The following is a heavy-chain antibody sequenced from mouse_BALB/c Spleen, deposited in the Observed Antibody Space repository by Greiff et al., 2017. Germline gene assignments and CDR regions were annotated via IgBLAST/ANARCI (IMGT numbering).Heavy chain of an antibody. Sequence: EVHLVESGGDLVKPGGSLKLSCAASGFTFSSYGMSWVRQTPDKRLEWVATISSGGSYTYYPDSVKGRFTISRDNAKNTLYLQMSSLKSEDTAMYYCARHLYYYGSSPYYFDYWGQGTTLTVSS. CDR1: GFTFSSYG. CDR3: ARHLYYYGSSPYYFDY. V-gene: IGHV5-6*01. J-gene: IGHJ2*01. CDR2: ISSGGSYT. D-gene: IGHD1-1*01.